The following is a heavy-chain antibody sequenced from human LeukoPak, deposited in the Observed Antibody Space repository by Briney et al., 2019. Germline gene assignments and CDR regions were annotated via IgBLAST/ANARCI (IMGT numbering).Heavy chain of an antibody. CDR2: IYYSGST. V-gene: IGHV4-30-4*01. CDR3: ASGSGYSYGADY. J-gene: IGHJ4*02. CDR1: GGSISSGDYY. D-gene: IGHD5-18*01. Sequence: PSETLSLTCTVSGGSISSGDYYWSWIRQPPGKGLEWIGYIYYSGSTYYNPSLKSRVTISVDTSKNQFSLKLSSVTAADTAVYYCASGSGYSYGADYWGQGTLVTVSS.